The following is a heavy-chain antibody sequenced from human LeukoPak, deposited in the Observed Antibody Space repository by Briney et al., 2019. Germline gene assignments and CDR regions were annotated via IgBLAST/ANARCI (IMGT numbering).Heavy chain of an antibody. CDR1: GGSFSGYY. CDR3: ARRPTYSYGFGGWFDP. CDR2: INHSGST. Sequence: SETLSLTCAVYGGSFSGYYWSWIRQPPGKGLEWIGEINHSGSTNYNPSLKSRVTISVDTSKNQFSLKLSSVTAADTAVYYCARRPTYSYGFGGWFDPWGQGTLVTVSS. D-gene: IGHD5-18*01. V-gene: IGHV4-34*01. J-gene: IGHJ5*02.